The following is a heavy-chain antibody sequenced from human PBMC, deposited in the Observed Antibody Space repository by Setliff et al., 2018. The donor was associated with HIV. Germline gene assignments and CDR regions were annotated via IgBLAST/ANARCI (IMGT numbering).Heavy chain of an antibody. J-gene: IGHJ6*03. Sequence: PGESLKISCKGSGYSFTSYWISWVRQMPGKGLEWMGRIDPSDSYTNYSPSFQGHVTISADKSISTAYLQWSSLKASDTAMYYCARRSTAVAGTPYYYCMDVWGKGTTVTVSS. CDR3: ARRSTAVAGTPYYYCMDV. D-gene: IGHD6-19*01. CDR1: GYSFTSYW. V-gene: IGHV5-10-1*01. CDR2: IDPSDSYT.